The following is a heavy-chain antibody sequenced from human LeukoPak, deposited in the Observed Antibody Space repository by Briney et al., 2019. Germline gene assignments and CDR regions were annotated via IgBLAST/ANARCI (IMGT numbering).Heavy chain of an antibody. CDR1: GGSISSSSYY. V-gene: IGHV4-39*07. J-gene: IGHJ5*02. D-gene: IGHD6-19*01. Sequence: SETLSLTCTVSGGSISSSSYYWGWIRQPPGKGLEWIGSIYYSGSTYYNPSLKSRVTISVDTSKNQFSLKLSSVTAADTAVYYCARQWLSYNWFDPWGQGTLVTVSS. CDR3: ARQWLSYNWFDP. CDR2: IYYSGST.